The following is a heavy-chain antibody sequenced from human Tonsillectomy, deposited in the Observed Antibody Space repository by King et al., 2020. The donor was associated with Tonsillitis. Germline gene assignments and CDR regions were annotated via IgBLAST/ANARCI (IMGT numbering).Heavy chain of an antibody. CDR1: GGSISSSNW. V-gene: IGHV4-4*01. J-gene: IGHJ6*02. Sequence: QLQESGPRLVNPAGTLSLTCAVSGGSISSSNWWAWVRQHPGKGLEWIGDIYHSGTTNSSPSLKSRVIISVDKSQNQFLLKLNAVTAADTAVYSCAKSTGIPMAGSVAGWFYYYGFDVWGQGAPVTVSS. D-gene: IGHD6-19*01. CDR3: AKSTGIPMAGSVAGWFYYYGFDV. CDR2: IYHSGTT.